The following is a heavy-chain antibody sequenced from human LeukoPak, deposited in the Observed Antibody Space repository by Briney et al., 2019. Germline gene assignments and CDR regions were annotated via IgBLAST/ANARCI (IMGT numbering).Heavy chain of an antibody. Sequence: TSETLSLTCAVYGGSFSGYYWSWIRQPPGKGLEWIGEINHSGSTNYNPSLKSRVTISVDTSKNQFSLKLSSVTAADTAVYYCARNIVVVPAAIPLPWFDPWGQGTLVTVSS. CDR2: INHSGST. CDR3: ARNIVVVPAAIPLPWFDP. CDR1: GGSFSGYY. J-gene: IGHJ5*02. V-gene: IGHV4-34*01. D-gene: IGHD2-2*02.